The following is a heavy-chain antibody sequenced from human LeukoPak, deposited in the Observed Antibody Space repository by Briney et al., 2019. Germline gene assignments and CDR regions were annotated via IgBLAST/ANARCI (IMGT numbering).Heavy chain of an antibody. CDR3: AKVQDYYGSGVGFDY. J-gene: IGHJ4*02. CDR1: GFTFSSYG. D-gene: IGHD3-10*01. V-gene: IGHV3-30*18. CDR2: ISYDGSNK. Sequence: GGSLRLSCAASGFTFSSYGMHWVRQAPGKGREWVAVISYDGSNKYYADSVKGRFTISRDNSKNTLYLQMNSLRAEDTAVYYCAKVQDYYGSGVGFDYWGQGTLVTVSS.